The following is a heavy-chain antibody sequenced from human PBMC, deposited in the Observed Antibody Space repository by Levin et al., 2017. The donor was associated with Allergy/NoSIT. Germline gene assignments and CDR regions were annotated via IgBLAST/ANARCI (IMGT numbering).Heavy chain of an antibody. CDR3: ARGSPHVRGSPFDF. CDR1: GGSISSRDYY. V-gene: IGHV4-30-4*01. D-gene: IGHD3-10*02. J-gene: IGHJ4*02. Sequence: SETLSLTCSVSGGSISSRDYYWSWIRQSPGTGLEWIGFIYYSGGTNYNPSLKSRVSISVDTFKNQFSLQLRSVTAADTAIYYCARGSPHVRGSPFDFWGQGILVPVSS. CDR2: IYYSGGT.